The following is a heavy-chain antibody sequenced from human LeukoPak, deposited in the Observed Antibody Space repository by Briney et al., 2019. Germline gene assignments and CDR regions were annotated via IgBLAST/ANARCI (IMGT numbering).Heavy chain of an antibody. CDR1: GFTFSSYW. CDR2: INSDGSST. V-gene: IGHV3-74*01. Sequence: GGSPRLSCAASGFTFSSYWMHWVRQAPGKGLVWVSRINSDGSSTSYADSVKGRFTISRDNAKNTLYLQMNSLRAEDTAVYYCARDLQETPAGYCSGGSCYYYYCGMDVWGQGTTVTVSS. CDR3: ARDLQETPAGYCSGGSCYYYYCGMDV. D-gene: IGHD2-15*01. J-gene: IGHJ6*02.